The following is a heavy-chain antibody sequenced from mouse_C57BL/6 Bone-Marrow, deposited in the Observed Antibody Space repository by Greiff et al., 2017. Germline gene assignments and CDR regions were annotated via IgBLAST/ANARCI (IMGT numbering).Heavy chain of an antibody. CDR3: ARRGDGYPRYWYFDV. D-gene: IGHD2-3*01. Sequence: QVQLQQPGAELVKPGASVKLSCKASGYTFTSYWMHWVKQRPGQGLEWIGMIHPNSGSTNYNEKFKSKATLTVDKSSSTAYMQLSSLTSEDSAVYYCARRGDGYPRYWYFDVWGTGTTVTVSS. V-gene: IGHV1-64*01. CDR2: IHPNSGST. J-gene: IGHJ1*03. CDR1: GYTFTSYW.